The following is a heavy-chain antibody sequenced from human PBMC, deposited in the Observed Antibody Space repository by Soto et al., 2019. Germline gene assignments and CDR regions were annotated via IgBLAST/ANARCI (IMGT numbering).Heavy chain of an antibody. J-gene: IGHJ4*02. Sequence: SETLSLTCTVSGGSISSYYWSWIRQPPGEGLEWIGYIYYSGSTNYNPSLKSRVTISVDTSKNQFSLKLSSVTAADTAVYYCARVGATTGGDYWGQGTLVTVSS. CDR2: IYYSGST. V-gene: IGHV4-59*01. CDR1: GGSISSYY. CDR3: ARVGATTGGDY. D-gene: IGHD1-26*01.